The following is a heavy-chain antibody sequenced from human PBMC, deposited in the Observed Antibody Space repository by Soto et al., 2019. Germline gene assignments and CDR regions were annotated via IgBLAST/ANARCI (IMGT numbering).Heavy chain of an antibody. CDR3: ARGGIKYFNYVIAY. D-gene: IGHD3-16*01. J-gene: IGHJ4*02. CDR1: GGSFSGYY. V-gene: IGHV4-34*01. Sequence: QVQLQQWGAGLLKPSETLSLTCAVYGGSFSGYYWSWIRQPPGKGLEWIGEINHSGSTNYNPSLKRRVTISVDTANNLFSLTLRSVTAADTAVYYCARGGIKYFNYVIAYWGQGTLVSVSS. CDR2: INHSGST.